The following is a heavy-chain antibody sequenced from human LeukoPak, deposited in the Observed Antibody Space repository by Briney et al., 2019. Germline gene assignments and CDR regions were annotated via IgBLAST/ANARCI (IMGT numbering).Heavy chain of an antibody. D-gene: IGHD3-3*01. CDR1: GGSISSYY. Sequence: PSETLSLTCTVSGGSISSYYWSWIRQPPGKGLEWIGEINHSGSTNYNPSLKSRVTISVDTSKNQFSLKLSSVTAADTAVYYCARGRGYDFWSGYYKNWFDPWGQGTLVTVSS. CDR2: INHSGST. V-gene: IGHV4-34*01. J-gene: IGHJ5*02. CDR3: ARGRGYDFWSGYYKNWFDP.